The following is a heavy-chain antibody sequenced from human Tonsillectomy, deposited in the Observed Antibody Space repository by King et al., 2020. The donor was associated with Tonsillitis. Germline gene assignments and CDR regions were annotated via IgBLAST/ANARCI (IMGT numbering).Heavy chain of an antibody. CDR2: ISSSGNTI. Sequence: VQLVESGGGLVRPGGSLRLSCAASGFTLSYYEMNWVRQAPGKGLEWVSHISSSGNTIYYADSVKGRFTISRDNAKNSLYLQMNRLRAEDTAVYYCARVTSMRDFDYWGQGTLVTVSS. J-gene: IGHJ4*02. V-gene: IGHV3-48*03. D-gene: IGHD5-18*01. CDR1: GFTLSYYE. CDR3: ARVTSMRDFDY.